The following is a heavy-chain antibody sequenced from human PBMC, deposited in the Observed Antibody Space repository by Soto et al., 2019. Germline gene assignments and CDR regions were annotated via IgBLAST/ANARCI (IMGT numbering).Heavy chain of an antibody. CDR3: ARTVDAFAI. Sequence: PGGSLRLSCAASGFSLSNYSMNWVRQAPGKGLERVSYIRSSSSTIYYADSVKGRFTISRDNAKNSLYLQMNSLRDEDTAVYYCARTVDAFAIWGQGTMVTVSS. CDR2: IRSSSSTI. CDR1: GFSLSNYS. V-gene: IGHV3-48*02. J-gene: IGHJ3*02. D-gene: IGHD4-4*01.